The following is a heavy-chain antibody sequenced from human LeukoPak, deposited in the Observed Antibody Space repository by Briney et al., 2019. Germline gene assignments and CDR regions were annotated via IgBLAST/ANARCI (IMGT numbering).Heavy chain of an antibody. CDR2: IKTDETET. CDR3: ARDMGWQQFDQ. Sequence: GGSLRLSCVGSRLTFSKYWMTWVRQAPGKGLERVANIKTDETETYYMESVRGRFTISRDNARNSLYLQMNSLTLEDTAVYYCARDMGWQQFDQWGQGTLVTVSS. CDR1: RLTFSKYW. V-gene: IGHV3-7*01. D-gene: IGHD5-24*01. J-gene: IGHJ4*02.